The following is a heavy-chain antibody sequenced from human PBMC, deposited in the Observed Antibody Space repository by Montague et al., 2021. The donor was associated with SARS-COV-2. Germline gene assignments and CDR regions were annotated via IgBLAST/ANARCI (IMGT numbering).Heavy chain of an antibody. J-gene: IGHJ4*02. CDR3: ARQVESGYSVTIANFDY. Sequence: QSGAEGKKPGESLKISCKGAGYSFTRHWIAWVRQMAGKGMEWMGVIYPDDSDTRYGPAFQGQVTISVDKSSNTAHLQCSSLKASDTAMYYCARQVESGYSVTIANFDYWGQGTLITVSS. CDR1: GYSFTRHW. V-gene: IGHV5-51*01. CDR2: IYPDDSDT. D-gene: IGHD5/OR15-5a*01.